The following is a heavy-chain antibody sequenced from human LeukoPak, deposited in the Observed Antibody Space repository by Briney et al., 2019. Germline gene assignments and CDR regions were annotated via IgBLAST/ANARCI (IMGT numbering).Heavy chain of an antibody. CDR3: ARDCSSTSCPFDY. V-gene: IGHV4-4*07. CDR2: IYTSGST. J-gene: IGHJ4*02. D-gene: IGHD2-2*01. Sequence: SETLSLTCTVSGGSIGSYYWSWIRQPAGKGLEWIGRIYTSGSTNYNPSLKSRVTMSVDTSKNQFSLKLSSVTAADTAVYYRARDCSSTSCPFDYWGQGTLVTVSS. CDR1: GGSIGSYY.